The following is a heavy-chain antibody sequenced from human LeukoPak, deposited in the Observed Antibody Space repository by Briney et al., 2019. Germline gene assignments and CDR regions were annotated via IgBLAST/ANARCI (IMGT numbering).Heavy chain of an antibody. J-gene: IGHJ4*02. CDR3: AREGNPISGSNGDYFDY. Sequence: GGSLRLSCAAFGFTFDDYGMSWVGQAPGKGLEWVSDINWNGGSTGYADSVKGRFTLLSDTAKKSLYLQLISLSAEDTALYYCAREGNPISGSNGDYFDYWGQGTLVTVSS. D-gene: IGHD3-10*01. CDR1: GFTFDDYG. CDR2: INWNGGST. V-gene: IGHV3-20*04.